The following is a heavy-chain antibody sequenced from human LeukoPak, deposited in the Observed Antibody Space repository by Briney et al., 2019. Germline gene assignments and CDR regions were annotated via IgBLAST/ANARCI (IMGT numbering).Heavy chain of an antibody. CDR1: GGSIRSYY. CDR3: ARERSGLMYY. Sequence: PSETLSLTCTFPGGSIRSYYWSWIGQPPGQGLEWIGYIYYSGSTNYNPSLKSRVTISVDTSKNQFSLKLSSVTAADTAVYYCARERSGLMYYWGQGTLVTVSS. V-gene: IGHV4-59*01. J-gene: IGHJ4*02. D-gene: IGHD2-8*01. CDR2: IYYSGST.